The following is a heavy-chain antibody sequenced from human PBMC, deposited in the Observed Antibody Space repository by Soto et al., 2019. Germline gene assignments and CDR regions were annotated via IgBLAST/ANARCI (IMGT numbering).Heavy chain of an antibody. CDR2: IYYSGST. Sequence: QVHLQESGPGLVKPSETLSLTCTVSGGSISGYYWSWIRQPPGKGLEWMGYIYYSGSTKYNPSLKSRVAISVDTSKNQFSLKLSSVTAADTAVFYCARALVTATPYYYGMDVWGQGTTVTVSS. J-gene: IGHJ6*02. V-gene: IGHV4-59*08. CDR3: ARALVTATPYYYGMDV. D-gene: IGHD2-21*02. CDR1: GGSISGYY.